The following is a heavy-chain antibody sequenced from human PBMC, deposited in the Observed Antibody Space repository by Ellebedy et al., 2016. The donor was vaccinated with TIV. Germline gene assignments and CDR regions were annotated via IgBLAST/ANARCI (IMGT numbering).Heavy chain of an antibody. CDR3: ARGARYYYYMDV. V-gene: IGHV4-39*01. CDR2: IYYSGST. J-gene: IGHJ6*03. Sequence: SETLSLXXTVSGGSISSSSYYWGWIRQPPGKGLEWIGSIYYSGSTYYNPSLKSRVTISVDTSKNQFSLKLSSVTAADTAVYYCARGARYYYYMDVWGKGTTVTVSS. CDR1: GGSISSSSYY.